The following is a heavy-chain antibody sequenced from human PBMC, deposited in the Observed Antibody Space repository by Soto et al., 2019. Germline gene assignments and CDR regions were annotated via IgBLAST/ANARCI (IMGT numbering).Heavy chain of an antibody. V-gene: IGHV1-3*01. J-gene: IGHJ6*02. CDR3: ATAGWFGGGAYYYYGMDV. CDR1: GYTFTGYA. D-gene: IGHD3-10*01. CDR2: INAGDGNT. Sequence: ASVKVACKAAGYTFTGYAMHWVRQAPGQRLEWVGCINAGDGNTKYSQKFQGRVTMTEDTSTDTAYMELSSLRSEDTAVYYCATAGWFGGGAYYYYGMDVWGQGTTVTAP.